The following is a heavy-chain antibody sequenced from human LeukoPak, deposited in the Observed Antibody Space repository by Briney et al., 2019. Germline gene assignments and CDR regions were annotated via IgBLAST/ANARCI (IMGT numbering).Heavy chain of an antibody. CDR2: ISSSSSYI. V-gene: IGHV3-21*01. D-gene: IGHD2-15*01. J-gene: IGHJ4*02. Sequence: GGSLRLSCAASGFTFSGYNMNWVRQAPGKGLEWVSSISSSSSYIYYADSVKGRFTISRDNSKNTLYLQMNSLRAEDTAVYYCAREGPGYCSGGSCYWGPFDYWGQGTLVTVSS. CDR1: GFTFSGYN. CDR3: AREGPGYCSGGSCYWGPFDY.